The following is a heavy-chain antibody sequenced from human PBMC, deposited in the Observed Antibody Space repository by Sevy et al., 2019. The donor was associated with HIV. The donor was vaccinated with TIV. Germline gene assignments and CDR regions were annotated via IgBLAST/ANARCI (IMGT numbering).Heavy chain of an antibody. Sequence: GGSLRLSCAASGFTFSSYAMSWVRQAPGKGLEWVSAISSSGGSTYYADSVKGRFTISRDNSKNTLYLQMNSLRAEDTAVYYCATDMAIIVVVPAAIWGQGTLVTVSS. CDR2: ISSSGGST. CDR1: GFTFSSYA. V-gene: IGHV3-23*01. CDR3: ATDMAIIVVVPAAI. D-gene: IGHD2-2*01. J-gene: IGHJ4*02.